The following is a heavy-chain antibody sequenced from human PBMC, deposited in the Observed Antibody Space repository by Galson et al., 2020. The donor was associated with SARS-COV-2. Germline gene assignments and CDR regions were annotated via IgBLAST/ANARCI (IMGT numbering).Heavy chain of an antibody. CDR3: ARSPPASTSGTSIYFDY. CDR2: ISYDGSNK. CDR1: GFTFSSYA. D-gene: IGHD3-10*01. J-gene: IGHJ4*02. Sequence: GGSLRLSCAASGFTFSSYAMHWVRQAPGKGLEWVAVISYDGSNKYYADSVKGRFTISRDNSKNTLYLQMNRLRAEDTAVYYCARSPPASTSGTSIYFDYWGQGTQVTVSS. V-gene: IGHV3-30*04.